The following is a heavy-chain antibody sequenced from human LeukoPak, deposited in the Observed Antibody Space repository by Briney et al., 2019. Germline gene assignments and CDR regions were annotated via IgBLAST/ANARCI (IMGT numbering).Heavy chain of an antibody. CDR3: ARDRGTIFGVVMKYYFDY. CDR1: GFTFSSYA. V-gene: IGHV3-30*04. Sequence: GGSLRLSCAASGFTFSSYAMHWVRQAPGKGLEWVAVISYDGSNKYYADSVKGRFTISRDNSKNTLYLQMNSLRAEDTAVYYCARDRGTIFGVVMKYYFDYWGQGTLVTVSS. J-gene: IGHJ4*02. CDR2: ISYDGSNK. D-gene: IGHD3-3*01.